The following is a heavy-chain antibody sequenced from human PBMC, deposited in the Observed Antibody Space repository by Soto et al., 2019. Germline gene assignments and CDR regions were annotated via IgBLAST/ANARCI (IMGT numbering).Heavy chain of an antibody. D-gene: IGHD3-9*01. CDR2: IYSGGST. Sequence: SETLTLTCAVSGGAISGRSNYWGWIRQPPGKGLEYIGSIYSGGSTYYNPSLKSRVTLSVDATQNQFSLRLTSVTAADTAVYYCARRHSATWLFDYWGLGTLVTVSS. J-gene: IGHJ4*02. CDR3: ARRHSATWLFDY. CDR1: GGAISGRSNY. V-gene: IGHV4-39*01.